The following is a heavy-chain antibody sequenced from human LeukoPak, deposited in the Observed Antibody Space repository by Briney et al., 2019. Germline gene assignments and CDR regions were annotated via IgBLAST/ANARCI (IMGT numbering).Heavy chain of an antibody. CDR3: TLGSNRDDSSGFDC. Sequence: GGSLRVSCAASGFSFNNAWMNWVRQAPGKGLEWVGRIRSKTDGGTTESAAPVKGRFTISRDDSKNTLYLQMNSLKIEDTAVYYCTLGSNRDDSSGFDCWGQGTLVTVSS. J-gene: IGHJ4*02. V-gene: IGHV3-15*07. CDR2: IRSKTDGGTT. CDR1: GFSFNNAW. D-gene: IGHD3-22*01.